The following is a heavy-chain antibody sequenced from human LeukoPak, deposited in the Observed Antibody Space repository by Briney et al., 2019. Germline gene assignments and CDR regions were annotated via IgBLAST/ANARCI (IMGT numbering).Heavy chain of an antibody. J-gene: IGHJ4*02. Sequence: GGSLRLSCAASGFTFSDHYMDWVRQAPGKGLEWVGRTRNKATSYTTEYAASVKGRFTISRVDSKNSLYLQMNSLRAEDTAVYYCAKRAGSTTYYDFWSGYYPAWPLDYWGQGTLVTVSS. CDR3: AKRAGSTTYYDFWSGYYPAWPLDY. V-gene: IGHV3-72*01. CDR2: TRNKATSYTT. CDR1: GFTFSDHY. D-gene: IGHD3-3*01.